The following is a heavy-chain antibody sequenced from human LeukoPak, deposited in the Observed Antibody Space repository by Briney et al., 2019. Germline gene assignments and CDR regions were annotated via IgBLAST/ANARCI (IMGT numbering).Heavy chain of an antibody. J-gene: IGHJ4*02. V-gene: IGHV3-21*01. Sequence: GGSLRLSCAASGFTFSDYTMTWVRQAPGKGLEWVASISSDSSYIDYADSVKGRFTISRDNAKNSLFLKTDTLRGDDTGIYYCARDPNVLGIPPYYFDFWGQGTLVTVSS. CDR3: ARDPNVLGIPPYYFDF. CDR1: GFTFSDYT. D-gene: IGHD3-16*01. CDR2: ISSDSSYI.